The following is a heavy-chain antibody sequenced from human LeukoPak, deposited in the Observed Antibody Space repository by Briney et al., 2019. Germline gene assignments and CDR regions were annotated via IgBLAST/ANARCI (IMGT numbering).Heavy chain of an antibody. CDR3: ASYGGYSPFDY. D-gene: IGHD4-23*01. Sequence: SQTLSLTCTVSGGSISSGHYFWTWIRQPAGKGLEWIGRIYTSGSTNYNPSFKSRVTISVDTSKKQFSLKLSSVTAADTAVYYCASYGGYSPFDYWGQGTLVTVSS. CDR1: GGSISSGHYF. J-gene: IGHJ4*02. CDR2: IYTSGST. V-gene: IGHV4-61*02.